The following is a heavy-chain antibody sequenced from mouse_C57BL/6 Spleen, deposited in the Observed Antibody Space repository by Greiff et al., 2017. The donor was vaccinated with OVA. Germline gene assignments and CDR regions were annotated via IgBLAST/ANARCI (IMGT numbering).Heavy chain of an antibody. D-gene: IGHD2-1*01. Sequence: EVQRVESGPGLVKPSQSLSLTCSVTGYSITSGYYWNWIRQFPGNKLEWMGYISYDGSNNYNPSLKNRISITRDTSKNQFFLKLNSVTTEDTATYYCARDYYGTPDVWGTGTTVTVSS. J-gene: IGHJ1*03. CDR2: ISYDGSN. CDR1: GYSITSGYY. CDR3: ARDYYGTPDV. V-gene: IGHV3-6*01.